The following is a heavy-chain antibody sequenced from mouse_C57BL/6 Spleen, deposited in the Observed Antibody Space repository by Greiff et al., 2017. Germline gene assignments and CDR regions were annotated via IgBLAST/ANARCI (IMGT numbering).Heavy chain of an antibody. V-gene: IGHV1-80*01. CDR3: APSTTVVAGGYAMDY. CDR1: GYAFSSYW. CDR2: IYPGDGDT. Sequence: QVQLQQSGAELVKPGASVKISCKASGYAFSSYWMNWVKQRPGKGLEWIGQIYPGDGDTNYNGKFKGKATLTADKSSSTAYMQLSSLTSEDSAVYFCAPSTTVVAGGYAMDYWGQGTSVTVSS. D-gene: IGHD1-1*01. J-gene: IGHJ4*01.